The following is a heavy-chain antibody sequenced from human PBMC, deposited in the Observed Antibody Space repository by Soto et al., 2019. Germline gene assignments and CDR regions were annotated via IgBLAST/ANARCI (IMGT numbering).Heavy chain of an antibody. CDR3: AKDHPGVGYYYYGMDV. CDR1: GFTFSSYA. V-gene: IGHV3-23*01. Sequence: GGSLRLSCAASGFTFSSYAMSWVRQAPGKGLEWVSAISGSGGSTYYADSVKGRFTISRDNSKNTLYLQMNSLRAEDTAVYYCAKDHPGVGYYYYGMDVWGQGTTVTVSS. J-gene: IGHJ6*02. CDR2: ISGSGGST.